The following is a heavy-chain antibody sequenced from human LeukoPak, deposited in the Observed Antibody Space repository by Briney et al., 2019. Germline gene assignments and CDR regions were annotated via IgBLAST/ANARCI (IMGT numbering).Heavy chain of an antibody. J-gene: IGHJ4*02. CDR3: ARGGELLWFGEYQ. CDR2: INHSGST. V-gene: IGHV4-34*01. Sequence: PSETLSRTCAVYGGSFSGYYWSWIRHPPGKGLEWIGEINHSGSTNYNPSLKSRVTISVDTSKNQFSLKLSSVTAADTAVYYCARGGELLWFGEYQWGQGTLVTVSS. CDR1: GGSFSGYY. D-gene: IGHD3-10*01.